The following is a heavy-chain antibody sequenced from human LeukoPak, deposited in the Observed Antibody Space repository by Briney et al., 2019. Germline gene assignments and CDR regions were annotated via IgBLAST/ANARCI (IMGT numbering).Heavy chain of an antibody. V-gene: IGHV3-33*01. CDR3: ARGAITMVRAWEFDY. Sequence: GRSLRLSCAASGFPFSSYVMHWLRQTPGKGLEWVAVIWFDGGKIYYADSVKGRFTISRDNSKYTLYLQMNSLRVEDTAVYYCARGAITMVRAWEFDYWGQGTRVTVSS. J-gene: IGHJ4*02. CDR2: IWFDGGKI. CDR1: GFPFSSYV. D-gene: IGHD3-10*01.